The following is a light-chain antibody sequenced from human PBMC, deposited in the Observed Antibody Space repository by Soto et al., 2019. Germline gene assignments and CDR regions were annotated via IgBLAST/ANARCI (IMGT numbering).Light chain of an antibody. CDR1: QSVSNY. V-gene: IGKV3-11*01. Sequence: DIVLTQSPATLSLSPGEGATLSCRASQSVSNYLAWYQQKPGQAPRLLIYDASNRAAGIPARFSGSGSGTDFTLTISSLEPEDFATYYCLKYSSVPRTFGQGTKVEI. CDR3: LKYSSVPRT. J-gene: IGKJ1*01. CDR2: DAS.